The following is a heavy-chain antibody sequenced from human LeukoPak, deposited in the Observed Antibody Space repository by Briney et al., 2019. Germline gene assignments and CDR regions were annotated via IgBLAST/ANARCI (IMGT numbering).Heavy chain of an antibody. Sequence: ASVKVSCKASGYTFTGYYMHWVRQAPGQGLEWMGWINTNTGNPTYAQGFTGRFVFSLDTSVSTAYLQISSLKAEDTAVYYCARDSSRYAFDIWGQGTMVTVSS. J-gene: IGHJ3*02. CDR1: GYTFTGYY. CDR2: INTNTGNP. CDR3: ARDSSRYAFDI. V-gene: IGHV7-4-1*02.